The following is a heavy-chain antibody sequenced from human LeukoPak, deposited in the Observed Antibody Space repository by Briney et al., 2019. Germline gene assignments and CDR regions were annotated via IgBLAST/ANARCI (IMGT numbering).Heavy chain of an antibody. CDR3: ARGGVLECLDGSNFFDP. J-gene: IGHJ5*02. Sequence: ASVKLSCTAAGYTFTGYYMHWVRQAPGQGLGWMGGIQPNSGGTNYEQKYPGRVTMTSDTSISTAYLELSRLRPDDTAVYYCARGGVLECLDGSNFFDPGGEGPVVVVSS. CDR1: GYTFTGYY. CDR2: IQPNSGGT. D-gene: IGHD3-3*01. V-gene: IGHV1-2*02.